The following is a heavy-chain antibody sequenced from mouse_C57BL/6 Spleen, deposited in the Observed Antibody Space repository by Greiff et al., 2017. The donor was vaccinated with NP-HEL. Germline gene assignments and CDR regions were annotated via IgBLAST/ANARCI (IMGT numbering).Heavy chain of an antibody. V-gene: IGHV8-12*01. CDR1: GFSLSTSGMG. J-gene: IGHJ2*01. D-gene: IGHD1-1*01. Sequence: QVTLKECGPGILQSSQTLSLTCSFSGFSLSTSGMGVSWIRQPSGKGLEWLAHIYWDDDKRYNPYLKRRLTISKDTSRNQVFLKITSVDTADTATYYCARRKDYYGSSLDYWGQGTTLTVSS. CDR2: IYWDDDK. CDR3: ARRKDYYGSSLDY.